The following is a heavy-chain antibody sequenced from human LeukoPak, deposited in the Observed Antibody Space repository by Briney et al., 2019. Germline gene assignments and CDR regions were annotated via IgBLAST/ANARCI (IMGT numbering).Heavy chain of an antibody. V-gene: IGHV3-43*02. J-gene: IGHJ6*03. CDR2: ISGDGGST. D-gene: IGHD3-10*01. CDR1: GFTFDDYA. Sequence: GGSLRLSCAASGFTFDDYAMHWVRQAPGKGLEWVSLISGDGGSTYYAGSVKGRFTISRDNSKNSLYLQMNSLRTEDTALYYCAKSQCSSGGSCYYYYMDVWGKGTTVTVSS. CDR3: AKSQCSSGGSCYYYYMDV.